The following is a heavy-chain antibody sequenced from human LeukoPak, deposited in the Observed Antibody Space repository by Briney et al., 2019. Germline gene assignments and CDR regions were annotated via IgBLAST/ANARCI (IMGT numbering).Heavy chain of an antibody. D-gene: IGHD4-23*01. CDR2: IYYTGST. V-gene: IGHV4-39*07. CDR3: ARDGAYGGNPVDY. Sequence: SETLSLTCTVSGGSISSIFYYWGWIRQPPGKGLEWIGRIYYTGSTYYNPSLKSRVAISVDTSKNQFSLELNSVTAADTAVYYCARDGAYGGNPVDYWGQGTLVTVSS. CDR1: GGSISSIFYY. J-gene: IGHJ4*02.